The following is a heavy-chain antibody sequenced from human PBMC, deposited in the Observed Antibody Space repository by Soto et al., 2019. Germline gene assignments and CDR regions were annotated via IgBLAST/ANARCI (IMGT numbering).Heavy chain of an antibody. D-gene: IGHD2-15*01. J-gene: IGHJ6*03. Sequence: SETLCLTCAVYGGSFSGYYWSWIRQPPGKGQEWFGEINHSGRTNYNPSLKSRVTISVDTSKNQFSLKLSSVTAADTAVYYCARGDVVVVAATGTYYYYYYMDVWGKGTTVSVSS. CDR3: ARGDVVVVAATGTYYYYYYMDV. CDR2: INHSGRT. V-gene: IGHV4-34*01. CDR1: GGSFSGYY.